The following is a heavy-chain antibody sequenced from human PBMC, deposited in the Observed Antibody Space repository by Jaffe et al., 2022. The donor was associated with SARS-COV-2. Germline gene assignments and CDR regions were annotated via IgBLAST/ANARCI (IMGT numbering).Heavy chain of an antibody. J-gene: IGHJ5*01. CDR3: ARESRPWSGFPNWFES. CDR1: GFGFSGSA. D-gene: IGHD3-3*01. V-gene: IGHV3-23*01. CDR2: LNGGNSSP. Sequence: EVHLLESGGGSVRPGESLRLSCSASGFGFSGSAMAWVRQAPGEGLQWVATLNGGNSSPYYGESMKGRFTISRDNSKSTLYLQMDSLTPEDTAVYFCARESRPWSGFPNWFESWGQGVLVTVSS.